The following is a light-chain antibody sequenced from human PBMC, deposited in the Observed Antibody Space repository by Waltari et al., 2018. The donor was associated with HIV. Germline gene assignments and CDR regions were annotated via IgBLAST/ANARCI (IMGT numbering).Light chain of an antibody. J-gene: IGLJ2*01. Sequence: QSVLTQPPSASGAPGQRINISCSGSNPNIGSHDVYGYQQLPGTLLGLHSDRNNQRPTSSPYRLVGLNAGVSASLDCNGLHSDDEGDYHCASSENRLTGPMVFGGGTNVTVL. CDR1: NPNIGSHD. V-gene: IGLV1-47*01. CDR2: RNN. CDR3: ASSENRLTGPMV.